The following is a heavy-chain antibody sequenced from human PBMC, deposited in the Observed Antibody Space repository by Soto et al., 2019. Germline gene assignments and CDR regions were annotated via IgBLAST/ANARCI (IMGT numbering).Heavy chain of an antibody. CDR2: IIPIFGTA. Sequence: SVKVSYKASGGPFSSYAISLVRQAPGQGLEWMGGIIPIFGTANYAQKFQGRVTITADESTSTAYMELSSLRSEDTAVYYCATGSSGYYINYFDYWGQGTMFTVSS. CDR3: ATGSSGYYINYFDY. D-gene: IGHD3-22*01. J-gene: IGHJ4*02. V-gene: IGHV1-69*13. CDR1: GGPFSSYA.